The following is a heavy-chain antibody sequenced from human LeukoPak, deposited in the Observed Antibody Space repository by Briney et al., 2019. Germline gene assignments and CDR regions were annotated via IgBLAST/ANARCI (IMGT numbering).Heavy chain of an antibody. Sequence: SETLSFTCAVYGGSFSGYYWSWIRQPPGKGLEWIGEINHSGSTNYNPSLKSRVTISVDTSKNQFSLKLSSVTAADTAVYYCARAGSVTTFSLFDYWGQGTLVTVSS. CDR3: ARAGSVTTFSLFDY. J-gene: IGHJ4*02. V-gene: IGHV4-34*01. D-gene: IGHD2/OR15-2a*01. CDR2: INHSGST. CDR1: GGSFSGYY.